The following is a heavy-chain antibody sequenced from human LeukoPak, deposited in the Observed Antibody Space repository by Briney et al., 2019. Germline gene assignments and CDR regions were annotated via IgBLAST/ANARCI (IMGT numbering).Heavy chain of an antibody. J-gene: IGHJ4*02. V-gene: IGHV1-2*02. D-gene: IGHD3-22*01. CDR3: ASGDYYDSSGYYCY. Sequence: ASVKVSCKASGYAFTGYYMHWVRQAPGQGLEWMGWINPNSGGTNYAQKFQGRVTMTRDTSISTAYMELSRLRSDDTAVYYCASGDYYDSSGYYCYWGQGTLVTVSS. CDR2: INPNSGGT. CDR1: GYAFTGYY.